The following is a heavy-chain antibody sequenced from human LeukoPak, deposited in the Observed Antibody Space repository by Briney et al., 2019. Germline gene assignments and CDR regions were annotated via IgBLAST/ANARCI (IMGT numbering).Heavy chain of an antibody. V-gene: IGHV1-2*02. Sequence: GASVKVSCKTSGYTFTDDYLHWVRQAPGQGLLWMGWINPNSGGANFAQKFQGRVTLTRDTSISTAYMELSSLRSDDTAVYYCARDGWHSPNYWGQGTQVTVSS. CDR3: ARDGWHSPNY. D-gene: IGHD6-19*01. CDR1: GYTFTDDY. J-gene: IGHJ4*02. CDR2: INPNSGGA.